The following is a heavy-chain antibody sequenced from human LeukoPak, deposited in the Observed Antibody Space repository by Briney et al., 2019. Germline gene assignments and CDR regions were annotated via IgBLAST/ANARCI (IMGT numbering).Heavy chain of an antibody. CDR3: AREAGTWELTHAFDI. J-gene: IGHJ3*02. Sequence: GGSLRLSCAASGFTFSSYGMHWVRQAPGKGLEWVAVIWYGGSNKYYADSVKGRFTISRDNSKNTLYLQMNSLRAEDTAVYYCAREAGTWELTHAFDIWGQGTMVTVSS. CDR2: IWYGGSNK. CDR1: GFTFSSYG. D-gene: IGHD1-26*01. V-gene: IGHV3-33*08.